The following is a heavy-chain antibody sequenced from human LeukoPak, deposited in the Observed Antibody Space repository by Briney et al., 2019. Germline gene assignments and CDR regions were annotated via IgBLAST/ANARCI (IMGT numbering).Heavy chain of an antibody. CDR1: GGSISSSSYY. J-gene: IGHJ5*02. D-gene: IGHD5-18*01. Sequence: SETLPLTCTVSGGSISSSSYYWGWIRQPPGKGLEWIGSIYYSGSTYYNPSLKSRVTISVDTSKNQFSLKLSSVTAADTAVYYCARHRDTAMVIVWFDPWGQGTLVTVSS. V-gene: IGHV4-39*07. CDR3: ARHRDTAMVIVWFDP. CDR2: IYYSGST.